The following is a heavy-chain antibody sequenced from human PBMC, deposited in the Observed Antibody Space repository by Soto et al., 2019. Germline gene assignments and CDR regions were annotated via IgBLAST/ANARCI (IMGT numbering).Heavy chain of an antibody. CDR1: GFTFSDYA. V-gene: IGHV3-30*18. Sequence: VQLVESGGGVVQPGRSLRLSCAASGFTFSDYAMQWVRQAPGKGLEWVAVVSHDGRNTHYADSVKGRFTISRDSSKNTVSLELTSLRAEDTAVYYCAKGGRQWLVTSDFNYWGQGALVTVSS. CDR2: VSHDGRNT. CDR3: AKGGRQWLVTSDFNY. D-gene: IGHD6-19*01. J-gene: IGHJ4*02.